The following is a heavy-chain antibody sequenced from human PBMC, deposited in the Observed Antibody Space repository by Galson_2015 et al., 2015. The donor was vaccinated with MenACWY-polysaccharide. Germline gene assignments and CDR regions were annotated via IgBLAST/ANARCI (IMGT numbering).Heavy chain of an antibody. Sequence: SPRLSCAASGFIFNDFWLSWVRQAPGKGLEWVANLNQYGGEKYYVDSVKGRFTISRDNAKNSLYLQMNSLRAEDTAVYYCARDGGRTIGTTQRGYWGQGTLVTVSS. J-gene: IGHJ4*02. CDR2: LNQYGGEK. V-gene: IGHV3-7*01. CDR1: GFIFNDFW. D-gene: IGHD1-1*01. CDR3: ARDGGRTIGTTQRGY.